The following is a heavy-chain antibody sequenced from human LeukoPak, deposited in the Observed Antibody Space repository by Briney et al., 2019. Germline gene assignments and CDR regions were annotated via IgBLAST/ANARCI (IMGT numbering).Heavy chain of an antibody. J-gene: IGHJ4*02. CDR1: GGSISSGGYY. D-gene: IGHD6-6*01. Sequence: SQTLSLTCTVSGGSISSGGYYWSWIRQPPGKGLEWIGYIYHSGSTYHNPSLKSRVTISVDRSKNQFSLKLSSVTAADTAVYYCASAKYSSSSFGYWGQGTLVTVSS. CDR3: ASAKYSSSSFGY. V-gene: IGHV4-30-2*01. CDR2: IYHSGST.